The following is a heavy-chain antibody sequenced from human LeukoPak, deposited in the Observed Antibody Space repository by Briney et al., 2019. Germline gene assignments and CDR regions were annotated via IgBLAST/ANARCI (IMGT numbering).Heavy chain of an antibody. CDR3: AKENQYYDFWSGYYTGYFQH. CDR1: GFTFSSYA. D-gene: IGHD3-3*01. V-gene: IGHV3-23*01. CDR2: ISGSGGST. Sequence: PGGSLRLSCAASGFTFSSYAMSWVRQAPGKGLEWVSAISGSGGSTYYADSVKGRFTISRDNSKNTLYLQMNSLRAEDTAVYYCAKENQYYDFWSGYYTGYFQHWGQGTLVTVSS. J-gene: IGHJ1*01.